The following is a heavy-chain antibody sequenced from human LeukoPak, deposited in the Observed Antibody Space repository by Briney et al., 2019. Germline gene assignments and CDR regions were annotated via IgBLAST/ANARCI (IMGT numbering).Heavy chain of an antibody. V-gene: IGHV3-53*01. CDR1: GFTVSSNY. J-gene: IGHJ4*02. CDR2: IYSGGST. D-gene: IGHD5-24*01. CDR3: ARDSSRWLQFRD. Sequence: GGSLRLSCAASGFTVSSNYMSWVRQAPGKGLEWVSVIYSGGSTYYADSVKGRFTISRDDSKNTLYLQMNSLRAEDTAVYYCARDSSRWLQFRDWGQGTLVTVSS.